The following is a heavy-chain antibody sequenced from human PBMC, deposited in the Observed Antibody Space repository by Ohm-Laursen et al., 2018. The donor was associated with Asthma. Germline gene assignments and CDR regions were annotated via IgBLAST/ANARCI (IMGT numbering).Heavy chain of an antibody. J-gene: IGHJ4*02. CDR1: GFTFSNAW. V-gene: IGHV3-23*01. CDR2: INSSGGRT. Sequence: SLRLSCTASGFTFSNAWMSWGRQAPGKGLEWVSTINSSGGRTYYADSVKGRFTISRDNSKNTLHLQMNSLSAEDTAVYYCTKGSNVYYTYNFDSWGQGTLVTVSS. CDR3: TKGSNVYYTYNFDS. D-gene: IGHD3-22*01.